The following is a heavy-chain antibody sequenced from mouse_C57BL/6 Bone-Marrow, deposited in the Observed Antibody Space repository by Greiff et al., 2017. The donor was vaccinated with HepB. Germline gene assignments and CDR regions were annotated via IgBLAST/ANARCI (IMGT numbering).Heavy chain of an antibody. Sequence: VQLQQPGAELVMPGASVKLSCKASGYTFTSYWMHWVKQRPGQGLEWIGEIDPSDSYTNSNQKFKGKSTLTVDKSSSTAYMQLSSLTSEDSAVYYCARPLYYYGSSFYWYFDVWGTGTTVTVSS. CDR3: ARPLYYYGSSFYWYFDV. CDR2: IDPSDSYT. J-gene: IGHJ1*03. D-gene: IGHD1-1*01. CDR1: GYTFTSYW. V-gene: IGHV1-69*01.